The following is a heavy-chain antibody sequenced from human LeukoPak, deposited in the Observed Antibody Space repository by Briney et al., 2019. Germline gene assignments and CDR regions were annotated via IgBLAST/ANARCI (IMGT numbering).Heavy chain of an antibody. CDR2: ISSSGSTI. J-gene: IGHJ4*02. CDR3: ASTRPDCSGGSCYSEFDY. V-gene: IGHV3-48*03. Sequence: GGSLRLSCAASGFTFSSYEMNWVRQAPGKGLEWVSYISSSGSTIYYADSVKGRFTISRDNAKNSLYLQMNSLRAEDTAVYYCASTRPDCSGGSCYSEFDYWGQGTLVTVPS. CDR1: GFTFSSYE. D-gene: IGHD2-15*01.